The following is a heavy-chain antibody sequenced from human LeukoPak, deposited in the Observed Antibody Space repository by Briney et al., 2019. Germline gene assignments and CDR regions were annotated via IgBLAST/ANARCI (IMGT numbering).Heavy chain of an antibody. CDR2: IWSDGINK. D-gene: IGHD3-16*02. J-gene: IGHJ4*02. CDR3: AGAERLRLGELSPLDY. CDR1: GLTLRSSG. V-gene: IGHV3-33*01. Sequence: TGGSLRLSCAASGLTLRSSGMHWVRQAPGKGLEWVAVIWSDGINKFYADSVRGRFTFSRDDSKNTLSLQMNSLRAEDTAVYYCAGAERLRLGELSPLDYWGQGTLVTVSS.